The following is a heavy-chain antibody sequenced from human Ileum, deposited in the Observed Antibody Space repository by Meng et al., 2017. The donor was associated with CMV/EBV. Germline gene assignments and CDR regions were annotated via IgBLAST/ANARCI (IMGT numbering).Heavy chain of an antibody. CDR3: ARNPWAPDPFDI. D-gene: IGHD1-26*01. V-gene: IGHV3-53*01. CDR2: IYGGGGT. J-gene: IGHJ3*02. Sequence: GESLKISCTVSGFSVSNEYMTWVRQAPGKGLEWVSAIYGGGGTYYIDSVTGRFTLSRDISNNIVFLQMNDLRAEDTAVYYCARNPWAPDPFDIWGPGTVVTVSS. CDR1: GFSVSNEY.